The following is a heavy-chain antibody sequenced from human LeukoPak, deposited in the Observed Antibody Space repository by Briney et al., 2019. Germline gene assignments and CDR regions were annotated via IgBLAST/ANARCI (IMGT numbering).Heavy chain of an antibody. CDR3: ARGSGYDSSGPNDAFDI. D-gene: IGHD3-22*01. CDR1: GGSISSSNW. Sequence: PSETLSLTCAVSGGSISSSNWWSWVSQPPVKGLEWIGEIYHSRSTNYNPSLKSRVTISVDKSTNQFSLKLSSVTAADTAVYYCARGSGYDSSGPNDAFDIWGQGTMVTVSS. J-gene: IGHJ3*02. CDR2: IYHSRST. V-gene: IGHV4-4*02.